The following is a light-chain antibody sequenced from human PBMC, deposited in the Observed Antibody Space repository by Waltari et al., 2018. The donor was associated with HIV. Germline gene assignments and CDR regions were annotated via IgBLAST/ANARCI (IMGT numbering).Light chain of an antibody. CDR1: RYNIGDNH. J-gene: IGLJ2*01. V-gene: IGLV1-51*01. CDR2: DNN. CDR3: ATWDTGLSAWV. Sequence: QSVLTQPPSVSAAPGQGVTISCSGPRYNIGDNHVSWSQQLPGAAPKLLIQDNNKRFSDVPDRFSASKSGTSATLGITGLQTGDEADYYCATWDTGLSAWVFGGGTKLTVL.